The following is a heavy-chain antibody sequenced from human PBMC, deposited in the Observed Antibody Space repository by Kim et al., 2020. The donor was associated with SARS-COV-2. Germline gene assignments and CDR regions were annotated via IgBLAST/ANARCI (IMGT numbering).Heavy chain of an antibody. J-gene: IGHJ4*02. V-gene: IGHV4-39*01. CDR1: GASISNNNYY. CDR3: ARHLRPFDH. Sequence: SETLSLTCPVSGASISNNNYYWGWVRQPPGKGLEWIGSVHGGNTFYNPSLRSRLAISIDTSRNQLSLRLTSATAADTAVYYCARHLRPFDHWGQGTLVTV. CDR2: VHGGNT.